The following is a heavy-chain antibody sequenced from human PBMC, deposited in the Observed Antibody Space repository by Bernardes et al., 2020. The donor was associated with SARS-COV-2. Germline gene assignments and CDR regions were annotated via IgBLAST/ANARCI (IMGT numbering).Heavy chain of an antibody. D-gene: IGHD2-2*01. J-gene: IGHJ3*01. CDR1: GGTFSSYT. CDR2: IIPFLGIG. CDR3: ARGRDIVVEPSDSDASDV. V-gene: IGHV1-69*02. Sequence: SVKVSCKASGGTFSSYTINWVRQAPGQGLEWMGRIIPFLGIGNYAQKFQDRVTITADKSTSTAYMELSSLRSEDTAIYYCARGRDIVVEPSDSDASDVWGQGTMVTVST.